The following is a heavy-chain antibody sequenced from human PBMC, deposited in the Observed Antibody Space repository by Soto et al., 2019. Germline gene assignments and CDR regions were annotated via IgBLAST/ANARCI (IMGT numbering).Heavy chain of an antibody. CDR3: ATDPGGGGY. CDR1: GFTVSNNY. CDR2: IYSGGYT. J-gene: IGHJ4*02. D-gene: IGHD3-10*01. Sequence: EVQLVESGGGLIQPGGSLRLSCAVSGFTVSNNYMSWVRQAPGKGLEGVSVIYSGGYTAYGDSVKGRFTISRDNSKNTINFQMNTPGAAAPPVFYCATDPGGGGYWGQGTLVTVSS. V-gene: IGHV3-53*01.